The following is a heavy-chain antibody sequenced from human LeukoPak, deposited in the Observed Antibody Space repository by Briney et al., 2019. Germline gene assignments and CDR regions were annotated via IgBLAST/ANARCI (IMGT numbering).Heavy chain of an antibody. Sequence: GASVKVSCKASGHTFTSYDINWVRQATGQGLEWMGWMNPNSGNTGYAQKFQGRVTMTRNTSISTAYMELSSLRSEDTAVYYCARAGTWIQLWRYYYFDYWGQGTLVTVSS. D-gene: IGHD5-18*01. CDR1: GHTFTSYD. V-gene: IGHV1-8*01. J-gene: IGHJ4*02. CDR2: MNPNSGNT. CDR3: ARAGTWIQLWRYYYFDY.